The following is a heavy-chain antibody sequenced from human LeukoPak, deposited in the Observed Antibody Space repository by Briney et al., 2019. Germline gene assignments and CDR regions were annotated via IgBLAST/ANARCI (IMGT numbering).Heavy chain of an antibody. D-gene: IGHD1-26*01. Sequence: ASVKVSCKASGYTFTSYGISWVRQAPGQGLEWMGWISAYNGNTNYAQKLQGRVTMTTDTSTSTAYMELRSLRSDDTAVYYCARDVGVGATSDYYYGMDVWGRGTTVTVSS. J-gene: IGHJ6*02. CDR2: ISAYNGNT. CDR1: GYTFTSYG. V-gene: IGHV1-18*01. CDR3: ARDVGVGATSDYYYGMDV.